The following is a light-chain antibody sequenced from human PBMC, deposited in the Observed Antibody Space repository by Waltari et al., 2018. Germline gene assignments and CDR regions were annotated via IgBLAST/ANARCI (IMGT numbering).Light chain of an antibody. J-gene: IGLJ2*01. CDR3: SSYTTNTTLDVV. V-gene: IGLV2-14*03. Sequence: QSALTPPASVSGSPGQSITISCTGTSSAVGGYNYVSWYQQHPGKAPKLMIYDVSNRPSGVSNRFSGSKSGNTASLTISGLQAEDEADYYCSSYTTNTTLDVVFGGGTKLTVL. CDR2: DVS. CDR1: SSAVGGYNY.